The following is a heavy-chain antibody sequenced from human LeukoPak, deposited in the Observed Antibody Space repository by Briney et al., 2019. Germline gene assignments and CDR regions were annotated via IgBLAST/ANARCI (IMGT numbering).Heavy chain of an antibody. Sequence: SETLSLTCTVSGGSISSYYWSWIRQPPGKGLEWVGYIYYSGSTNYNPSLKSRVTISADTSKNQFSLKLSSVTAAETAVFYCGKRNVKYYDFGRGYYTGAGLWAFDIWGQGKRATVSA. V-gene: IGHV4-59*01. CDR1: GGSISSYY. CDR2: IYYSGST. D-gene: IGHD3-3*01. CDR3: GKRNVKYYDFGRGYYTGAGLWAFDI. J-gene: IGHJ3*02.